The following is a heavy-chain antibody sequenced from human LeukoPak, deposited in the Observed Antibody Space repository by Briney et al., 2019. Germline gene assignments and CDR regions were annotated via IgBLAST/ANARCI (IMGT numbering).Heavy chain of an antibody. D-gene: IGHD4-17*01. V-gene: IGHV4-39*07. CDR3: ASQRRRWDLTVTTLGY. J-gene: IGHJ4*02. CDR1: GGSISSSSYY. CDR2: IYYSGST. Sequence: SETLSLTCTVSGGSISSSSYYWGWIRQPPGKGLEWIGSIYYSGSTYYNPSLKSRVTISVDTSKNQFSLKLSSVTAADTAVYYCASQRRRWDLTVTTLGYWGQGTLVTVSS.